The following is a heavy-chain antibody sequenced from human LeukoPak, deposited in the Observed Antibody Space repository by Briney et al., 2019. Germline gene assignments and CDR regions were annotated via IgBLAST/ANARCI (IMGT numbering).Heavy chain of an antibody. J-gene: IGHJ3*02. CDR3: ARHRGGDYGLDAFDI. V-gene: IGHV5-10-1*01. CDR2: IDPSDSYT. CDR1: GDRLSSYW. Sequence: LKMSGKGSGDRLSSYWMSWVRQMPGKGLEWMGRIDPSDSYTNYSPSFQGHVTISADKSISTAYLQWSSLKASDTAMYYCARHRGGDYGLDAFDIWGQGTMVTVSS. D-gene: IGHD4-17*01.